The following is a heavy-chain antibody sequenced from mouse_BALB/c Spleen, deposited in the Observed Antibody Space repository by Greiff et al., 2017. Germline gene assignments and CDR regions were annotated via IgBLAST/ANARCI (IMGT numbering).Heavy chain of an antibody. V-gene: IGHV2-9-2*01. CDR1: GFSLTSYD. Sequence: QVQLKESGPGLVAPSQSLSITCTVSGFSLTSYDISWIRQPPGKGLEWLGVIWTGGGTNYNSAFMSRLSISKDNSKSQVFLKMNSLQTDDTAIYYCVRHYGSSGFAYWGQGTLVTVSA. D-gene: IGHD1-1*01. J-gene: IGHJ3*01. CDR3: VRHYGSSGFAY. CDR2: IWTGGGT.